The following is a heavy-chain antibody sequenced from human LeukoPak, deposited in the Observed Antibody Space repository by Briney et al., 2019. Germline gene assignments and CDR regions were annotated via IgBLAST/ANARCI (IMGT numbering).Heavy chain of an antibody. CDR2: IYSGGST. J-gene: IGHJ4*02. Sequence: GGSLRLSCAASGFTVSSNYMSWVRQAPGKGLEWVSVIYSGGSTYYADSVKGRFTVSRDNSKNTLYLQMNSLRAEDTAVYYCARGKNGDSLFDYWGQGTLVTVSS. V-gene: IGHV3-53*01. D-gene: IGHD4-17*01. CDR3: ARGKNGDSLFDY. CDR1: GFTVSSNY.